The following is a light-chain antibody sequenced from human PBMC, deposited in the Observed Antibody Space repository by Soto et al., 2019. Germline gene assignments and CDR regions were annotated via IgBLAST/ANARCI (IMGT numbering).Light chain of an antibody. Sequence: QSVLAQSSSASASLGSSVKLTCTLSSGHTTYIIAWHQQQPGKAPRFLMKVEGNGRYNKGSGIPDRFSGSSSGADRYLTISNLQFEEEADYYCETWDNNTPKVFGGGTKLTVL. CDR3: ETWDNNTPKV. CDR2: VEGNGRY. CDR1: SGHTTYI. J-gene: IGLJ3*02. V-gene: IGLV4-60*02.